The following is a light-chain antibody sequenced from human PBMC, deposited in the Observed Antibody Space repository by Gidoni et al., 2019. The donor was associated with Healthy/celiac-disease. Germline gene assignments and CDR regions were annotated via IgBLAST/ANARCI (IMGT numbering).Light chain of an antibody. CDR1: SSDVGSYNL. CDR2: EVS. V-gene: IGLV2-23*02. J-gene: IGLJ1*01. Sequence: QSALTQPASVSRSPGQPITISCTGTSSDVGSYNLVSWYQQHPGKAPKLMIYEVSNRPSGVSNRFSGSKSGNTASLTISGLQAEDEADYYCCSYAGSSTFFGTGTKVTVL. CDR3: CSYAGSSTF.